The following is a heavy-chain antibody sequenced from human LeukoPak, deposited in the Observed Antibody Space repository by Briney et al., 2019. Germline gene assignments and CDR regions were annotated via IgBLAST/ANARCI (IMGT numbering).Heavy chain of an antibody. CDR1: GGSFSGYY. CDR2: INRFGST. J-gene: IGHJ3*01. Sequence: PSETLSLTCAVAGGSFSGYYWSWIRQPPGKGLEWIGEINRFGSTNYNPSLRSRLTISIATSENQFSLKLSSLTAADTAVYYCARGGGTAIAANRDGFYLWGQGAMVTASS. V-gene: IGHV4-34*01. CDR3: ARGGGTAIAANRDGFYL. D-gene: IGHD2-15*01.